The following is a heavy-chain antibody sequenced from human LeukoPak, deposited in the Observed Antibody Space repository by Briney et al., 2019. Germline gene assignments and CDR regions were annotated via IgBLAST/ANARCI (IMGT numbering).Heavy chain of an antibody. V-gene: IGHV4-4*07. CDR3: ERAGYYGSEPFDR. Sequence: NASETLSLTCTASGGSISNYYWSWIRQPAGEGLEWIGRIYSSGSINYKSSLKSRVTISVDTSKNQISLKLNSVTAADTAVYYFERAGYYGSEPFDRWGQGTLVTVSS. CDR1: GGSISNYY. CDR2: IYSSGSI. J-gene: IGHJ5*02. D-gene: IGHD3-10*01.